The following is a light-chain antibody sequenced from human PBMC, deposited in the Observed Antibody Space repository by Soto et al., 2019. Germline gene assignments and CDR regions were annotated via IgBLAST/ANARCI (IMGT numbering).Light chain of an antibody. CDR2: GAS. CDR3: QQYGSSPRFT. V-gene: IGKV3-20*01. Sequence: EIVLTQSPGTLSLSPGERATLSCRASQSVSSNYLAWHQQKPGQAPRLLIYGASSRASGIPDRFSGSGSGTDFTLTISRLEPEDFAVYYCQQYGSSPRFTFGPVTKVDIK. J-gene: IGKJ3*01. CDR1: QSVSSNY.